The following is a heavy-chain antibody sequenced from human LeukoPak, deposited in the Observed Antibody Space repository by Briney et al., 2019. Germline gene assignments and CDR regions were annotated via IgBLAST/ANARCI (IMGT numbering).Heavy chain of an antibody. CDR3: ARRTALEQYFDY. Sequence: GGSLRLSCAASGFTFSSYAMSWVRQAPGKGLEWVSAISGSGGSTYYADSVKGRFTISRDNSKNTLYLQMNSLRAEDTAVYYCARRTALEQYFDYWGQGTLVAVSS. CDR2: ISGSGGST. V-gene: IGHV3-23*01. J-gene: IGHJ4*02. D-gene: IGHD1/OR15-1a*01. CDR1: GFTFSSYA.